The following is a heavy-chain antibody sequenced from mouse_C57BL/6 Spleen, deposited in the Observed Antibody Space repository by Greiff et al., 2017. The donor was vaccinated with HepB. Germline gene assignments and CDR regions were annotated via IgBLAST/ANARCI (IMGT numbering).Heavy chain of an antibody. J-gene: IGHJ4*01. D-gene: IGHD1-1*01. CDR2: INPGSGGT. Sequence: QVQLQQSGAELVRPGASVKVSCKASGYAFTNYLIEWVKQRPGQGLEWIGVINPGSGGTNYNEKFKGKATLTADKSSSTADMQLSSLTSEDSAVYFCAREAPITTVVAHYYAIDYWGQGTSVTVSS. CDR1: GYAFTNYL. CDR3: AREAPITTVVAHYYAIDY. V-gene: IGHV1-54*01.